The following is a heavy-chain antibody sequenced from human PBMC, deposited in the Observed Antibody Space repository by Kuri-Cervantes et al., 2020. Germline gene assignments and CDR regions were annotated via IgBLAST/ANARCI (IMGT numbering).Heavy chain of an antibody. Sequence: GGSLRLSCTASGFTFDDYAMHWVRQAPGKGLEWVSGISWNSGNIGYADSVEGRFTISRDNAKNSLYLQMNSLRAEDTAFYYCAKVASGWYRDDAFDIWGQGTVVTVSS. D-gene: IGHD6-19*01. CDR1: GFTFDDYA. J-gene: IGHJ3*02. CDR2: ISWNSGNI. CDR3: AKVASGWYRDDAFDI. V-gene: IGHV3-9*01.